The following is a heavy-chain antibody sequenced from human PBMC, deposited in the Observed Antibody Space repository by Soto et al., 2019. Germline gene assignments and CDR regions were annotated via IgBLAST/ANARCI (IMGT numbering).Heavy chain of an antibody. V-gene: IGHV1-46*01. D-gene: IGHD5-18*01. CDR2: INPSGGST. CDR3: AREVGSIQLWLNPYYCYGMDV. CDR1: GYTFTSYY. Sequence: GASVKVSCKASGYTFTSYYMHWVRQAPGQGLEWMGIINPSGGSTSYAQKFQGRVTMTRDTSTSTVYMELSSLRSEDTAVYYCAREVGSIQLWLNPYYCYGMDVWGQGTTVTVSS. J-gene: IGHJ6*02.